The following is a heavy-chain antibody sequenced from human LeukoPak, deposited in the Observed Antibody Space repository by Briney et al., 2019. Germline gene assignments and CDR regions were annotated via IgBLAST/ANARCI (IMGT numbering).Heavy chain of an antibody. CDR1: GFTFSDYS. CDR2: ISRRSRHV. D-gene: IGHD4/OR15-4a*01. Sequence: GGSLRLSCTASGFTFSDYSMNWVRQAPGKGLEWVSSISRRSRHVYYAGSVKGRFTISRDNARNSLYLQMNSLRAEDMAVYFCVRDLMGSGATTAYLHHWGQGTLVTVSS. J-gene: IGHJ1*01. V-gene: IGHV3-21*01. CDR3: VRDLMGSGATTAYLHH.